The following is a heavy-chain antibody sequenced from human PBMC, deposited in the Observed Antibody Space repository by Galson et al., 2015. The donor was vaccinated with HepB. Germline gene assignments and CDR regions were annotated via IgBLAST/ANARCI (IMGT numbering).Heavy chain of an antibody. V-gene: IGHV3-30*18. CDR2: IAYDGRSE. J-gene: IGHJ4*02. Sequence: SLRLSCAASGFTFNTYGMHWVCQAPGKGLEWVAVIAYDGRSEYYADPVKGRFTISRDNSKNTVYLQMNSLRAEDTAVYYCAKSEIGASYQGEAFDHWGQGTLVTVSS. D-gene: IGHD1-26*01. CDR3: AKSEIGASYQGEAFDH. CDR1: GFTFNTYG.